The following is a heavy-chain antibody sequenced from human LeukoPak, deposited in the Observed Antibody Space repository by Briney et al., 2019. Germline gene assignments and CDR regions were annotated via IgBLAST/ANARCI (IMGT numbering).Heavy chain of an antibody. CDR3: ARALEYSSSSGDAFDI. D-gene: IGHD6-6*01. Sequence: SVKVSCKASGGTFSSYAISWVRQAPGQGLEWMGGIIPIFGTANYAQKFQGRVTITADESTSTAYMELSSLRSEDTAVYYCARALEYSSSSGDAFDIWGQGTMVTVSS. CDR1: GGTFSSYA. CDR2: IIPIFGTA. V-gene: IGHV1-69*13. J-gene: IGHJ3*02.